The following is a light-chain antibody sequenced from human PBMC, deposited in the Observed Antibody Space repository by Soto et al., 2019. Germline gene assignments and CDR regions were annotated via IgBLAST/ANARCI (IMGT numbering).Light chain of an antibody. V-gene: IGKV3-20*01. CDR3: QQYGSSPLT. Sequence: ELVFTQSPGTLSLSPGARATLSCRASQSVSSSYLAWYQQKPGQAPRLLIYGASSRATGIPDRFSGSGSGTDVTLTISRLEPEDGAVYDGQQYGSSPLTFGGGTKVDIK. CDR2: GAS. CDR1: QSVSSSY. J-gene: IGKJ4*01.